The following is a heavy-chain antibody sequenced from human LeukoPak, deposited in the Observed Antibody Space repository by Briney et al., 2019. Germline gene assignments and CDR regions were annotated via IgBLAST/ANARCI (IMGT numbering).Heavy chain of an antibody. D-gene: IGHD5-24*01. CDR2: IYYSGST. V-gene: IGHV4-59*01. Sequence: SETLSLTCTVSGGSISSYYWSWIRQPPGKGLEWIGYIYYSGSTNYNPSLKSRVTISVDTSKNQFSLKLSSVTAADTAVYYCARDSDGDFNWFDPWGQGTLVTVSS. J-gene: IGHJ5*02. CDR3: ARDSDGDFNWFDP. CDR1: GGSISSYY.